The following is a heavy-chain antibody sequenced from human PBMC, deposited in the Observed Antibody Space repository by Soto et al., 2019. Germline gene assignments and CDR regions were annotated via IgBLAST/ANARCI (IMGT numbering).Heavy chain of an antibody. CDR3: ARGRPIAARPGGHFDY. Sequence: QVQLVQSGAEVKKPGSSVKVSCKASGGTFSSYAISWVRQAPGQGLEWMGGIIPIFGTANYAQKFQGRVTITADESTSTAYMELSRLRSEDTAVYYCARGRPIAARPGGHFDYWGQGTLVTVSS. J-gene: IGHJ4*02. CDR2: IIPIFGTA. D-gene: IGHD6-6*01. V-gene: IGHV1-69*01. CDR1: GGTFSSYA.